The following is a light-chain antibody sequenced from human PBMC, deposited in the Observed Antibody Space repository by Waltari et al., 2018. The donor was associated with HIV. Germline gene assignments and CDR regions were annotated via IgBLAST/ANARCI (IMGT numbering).Light chain of an antibody. CDR2: KDS. Sequence: SYELTQPPSVSVSPGQTARITCSGDPLAQHYAYWYQQKPGQAPVSVIYKDSERPSRIPERFSGSSSGTTVTLTISGVQAEDEADYYCQSADSSGSNFVFGTGTKVTVL. V-gene: IGLV3-25*03. J-gene: IGLJ1*01. CDR3: QSADSSGSNFV. CDR1: PLAQHY.